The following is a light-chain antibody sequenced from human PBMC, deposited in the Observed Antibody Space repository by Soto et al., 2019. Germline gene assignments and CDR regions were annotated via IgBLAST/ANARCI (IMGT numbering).Light chain of an antibody. CDR1: QSVSSSY. Sequence: EIVMTQTPATLSVSPGEIATLSCRASQSVSSSYLAWYQQKPGQAPRLLIWGVSNRATGIPDRFSGSGSGTDFTLTISRLEPEDFAVYYCQQYTDWPLTFGQGTKVDI. V-gene: IGKV3-20*01. CDR3: QQYTDWPLT. J-gene: IGKJ1*01. CDR2: GVS.